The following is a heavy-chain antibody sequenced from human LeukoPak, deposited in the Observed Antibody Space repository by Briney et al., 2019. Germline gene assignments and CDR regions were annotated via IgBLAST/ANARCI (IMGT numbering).Heavy chain of an antibody. CDR1: GFSFSNAW. Sequence: PGGALRLSCAASGFSFSNAWVNWVRQAPGKGQEWVGRIKSKTDGCTTDYGAPVKGRFTISRDDSKNTLYLQMNSLNTENTAVSYCTTATEPPWSGYNFDYWGQGTLVTVSS. V-gene: IGHV3-15*07. D-gene: IGHD3-3*01. CDR2: IKSKTDGCTT. J-gene: IGHJ4*02. CDR3: TTATEPPWSGYNFDY.